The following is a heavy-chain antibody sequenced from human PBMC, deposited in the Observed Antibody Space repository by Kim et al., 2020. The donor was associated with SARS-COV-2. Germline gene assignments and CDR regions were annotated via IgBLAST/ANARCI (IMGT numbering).Heavy chain of an antibody. V-gene: IGHV4-39*01. CDR3: ARLNGGDY. J-gene: IGHJ4*02. D-gene: IGHD2-8*01. CDR2: YSGYT. Sequence: YSGYTYNNPSLKNRVTISIDTSKNQDSLNLGSVNAADTAVYYCARLNGGDYWGQGTLITVSS.